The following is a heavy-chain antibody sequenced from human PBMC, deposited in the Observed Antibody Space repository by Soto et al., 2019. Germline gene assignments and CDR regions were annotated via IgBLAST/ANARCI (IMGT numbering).Heavy chain of an antibody. D-gene: IGHD4-17*01. J-gene: IGHJ3*02. CDR2: IYNTGGT. CDR1: GVSITSGDDY. CDR3: ARGISTTAAPDTFDI. V-gene: IGHV4-30-4*01. Sequence: SETLSLTCTVSGVSITSGDDYWSWIRQTPGEGLEWIGYIYNTGGTTTNPSLKSRFTISVDTSKNQFSLKLKSVTAADAAVYYCARGISTTAAPDTFDIWGQGTVVTVSS.